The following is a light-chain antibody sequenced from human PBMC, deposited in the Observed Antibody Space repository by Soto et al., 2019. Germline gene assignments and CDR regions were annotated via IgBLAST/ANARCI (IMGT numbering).Light chain of an antibody. J-gene: IGKJ1*01. CDR1: QSVRTS. V-gene: IGKV3-20*01. Sequence: EVVLTQSPATLSLSPGERATLSCRASQSVRTSLAWYQQKPGQAPRLLIYGASSRATGIPDRFSGSGSGTDFTLTISRLEPEDFAVYYCQQYGSSPRTFGQGTKWIS. CDR2: GAS. CDR3: QQYGSSPRT.